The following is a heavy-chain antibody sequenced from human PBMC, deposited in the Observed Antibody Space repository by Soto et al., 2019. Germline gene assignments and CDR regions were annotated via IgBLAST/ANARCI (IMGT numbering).Heavy chain of an antibody. CDR3: AKDRKIVVVTAQFDY. V-gene: IGHV3-30*18. CDR2: ISNDGSNK. J-gene: IGHJ4*02. Sequence: GGSLRLSCAASGFIFSDYGMHWVRQAPGKGLEWVAVISNDGSNKYYADSVKGRFTISRDSYKNTLYLQMNSLRAEDTAVYYCAKDRKIVVVTAQFDYWGQGTPVTVSS. D-gene: IGHD2-21*02. CDR1: GFIFSDYG.